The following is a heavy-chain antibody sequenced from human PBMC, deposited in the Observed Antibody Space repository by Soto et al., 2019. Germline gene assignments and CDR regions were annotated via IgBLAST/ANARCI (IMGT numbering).Heavy chain of an antibody. Sequence: GGSLRLSCAASGFTFSSYAMSWVRQAPGKGLEWVSAIGGSGGSTYYADSVKGRFTISRDNSENTLYLQMNSLRAEDTAVYYCAKDPRSGYDFGDLAVVDYWGQGTLVTVSS. CDR3: AKDPRSGYDFGDLAVVDY. J-gene: IGHJ4*02. D-gene: IGHD5-12*01. CDR1: GFTFSSYA. CDR2: IGGSGGST. V-gene: IGHV3-23*01.